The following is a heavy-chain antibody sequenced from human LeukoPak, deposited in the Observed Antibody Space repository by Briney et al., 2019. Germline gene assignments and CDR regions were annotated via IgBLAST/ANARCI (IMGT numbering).Heavy chain of an antibody. CDR3: AREDSSSWKLDY. D-gene: IGHD6-13*01. Sequence: GGSLRLSYAASGFSLSYYSMNWVRQAPGKGLEWVSYISSSSSTIFYADSVRGRFTISRDNAQNSLYLQMNSLRDEDTAVYYCAREDSSSWKLDYWGQGTLVTVSS. J-gene: IGHJ4*02. V-gene: IGHV3-48*02. CDR1: GFSLSYYS. CDR2: ISSSSSTI.